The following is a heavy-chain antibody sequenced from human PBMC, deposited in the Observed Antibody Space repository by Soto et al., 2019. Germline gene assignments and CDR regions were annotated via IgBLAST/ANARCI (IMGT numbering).Heavy chain of an antibody. Sequence: QVQLVQSGAEVKKPGSSVKVSCKASGGTFSSYAISWVRQAPGQGLVWMGAIIPIFGTANYAQKFQGRVTITADESTSTAYMELSSLRSEDTAVYYCARAALGYCSGGSCYRYFDYWGQGTLVTVSS. J-gene: IGHJ4*02. CDR2: IIPIFGTA. CDR3: ARAALGYCSGGSCYRYFDY. CDR1: GGTFSSYA. V-gene: IGHV1-69*01. D-gene: IGHD2-15*01.